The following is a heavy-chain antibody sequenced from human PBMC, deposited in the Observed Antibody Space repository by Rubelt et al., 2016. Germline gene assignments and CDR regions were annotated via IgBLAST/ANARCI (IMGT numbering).Heavy chain of an antibody. CDR2: ISSSSSYI. J-gene: IGHJ4*02. D-gene: IGHD3-10*01. V-gene: IGHV3-21*01. Sequence: EVQLVESGGDLVQPGGSMRLSCAGSGFTFSSYSMNWVRQAPGKGLEWVSSISSSSSYIYYADSVKGRFTVSRDNSKNSLYVKMNSLRAEDTAVYYCATDYYVSGSRGHWGQGSLVTVSS. CDR3: ATDYYVSGSRGH. CDR1: GFTFSSYS.